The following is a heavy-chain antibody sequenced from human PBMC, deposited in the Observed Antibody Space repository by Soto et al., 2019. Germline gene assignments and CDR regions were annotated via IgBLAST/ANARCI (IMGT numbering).Heavy chain of an antibody. D-gene: IGHD5-12*01. CDR2: IYHSGST. CDR1: GGSISSSNW. CDR3: ARDSRDGYNSFSALFDY. V-gene: IGHV4-4*02. Sequence: SETLSLTCAVSGGSISSSNWWSWVRQPPGKGLEWIGEIYHSGSTNYNPSLKSRVTISVDKSKNQFSLKLSSVTAADPAVYYCARDSRDGYNSFSALFDYWGQGTLVTVPS. J-gene: IGHJ4*02.